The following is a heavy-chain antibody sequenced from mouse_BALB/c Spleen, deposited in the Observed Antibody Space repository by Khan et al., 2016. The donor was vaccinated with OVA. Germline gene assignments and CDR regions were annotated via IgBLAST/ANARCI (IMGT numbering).Heavy chain of an antibody. Sequence: EVELVESGGGLVKPGGSLKLSCAASGFTFSDYYMYWVRQTPEKRLEWVATISDGGTYTYYPDSVKGRFTISRDNAKNNLYLQMSSLKSEGAAMYYCSREWGLYRYAWFAYWGQGTLVTVSA. CDR1: GFTFSDYY. CDR2: ISDGGTYT. D-gene: IGHD2-14*01. J-gene: IGHJ3*01. CDR3: SREWGLYRYAWFAY. V-gene: IGHV5-4*02.